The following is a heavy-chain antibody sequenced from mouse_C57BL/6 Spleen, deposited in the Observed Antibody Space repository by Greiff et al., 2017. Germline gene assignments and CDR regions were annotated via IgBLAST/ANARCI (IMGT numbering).Heavy chain of an antibody. CDR2: ISSGSSTI. Sequence: ELKLVESGGGLVKPGGSLKLSCAASGFTFSDYGMHWVRQAPEKGLEWVAYISSGSSTIYYADTVKGRFTISRDNAKNTLFLQMTSLRSEDTAMYYCAVLYYGSSYDFDYWGQGTTRTVSS. D-gene: IGHD1-1*01. CDR1: GFTFSDYG. J-gene: IGHJ2*01. V-gene: IGHV5-17*01. CDR3: AVLYYGSSYDFDY.